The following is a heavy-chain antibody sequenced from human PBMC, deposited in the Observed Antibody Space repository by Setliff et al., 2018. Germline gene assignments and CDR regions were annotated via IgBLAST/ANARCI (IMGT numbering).Heavy chain of an antibody. D-gene: IGHD2-15*01. Sequence: SETLSLTCAVYGVSFSGYYWSWIRQPPGKGLEWIGEINHSGSTNYNPSLKSRVTISVDTSKSQFSLKPSSVTAADTAVYYCARKKTVYWYYGMDVWGQGTTVTVSS. CDR1: GVSFSGYY. J-gene: IGHJ6*02. CDR2: INHSGST. CDR3: ARKKTVYWYYGMDV. V-gene: IGHV4-34*01.